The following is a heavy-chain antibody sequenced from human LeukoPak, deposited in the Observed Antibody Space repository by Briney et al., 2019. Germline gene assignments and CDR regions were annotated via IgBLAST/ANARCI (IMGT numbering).Heavy chain of an antibody. CDR1: GFTFSSYS. Sequence: GGSLRLSCAASGFTFSSYSMNWVRQAPAKGLAWVSSISISRSYIYYADPAKGRFPLSRDHAKNPLHLEVNSLKAADKAVYYCAREGDSGTVDYWGQGTLVTVSS. CDR2: ISISRSYI. V-gene: IGHV3-21*01. CDR3: AREGDSGTVDY. D-gene: IGHD3-16*01. J-gene: IGHJ4*02.